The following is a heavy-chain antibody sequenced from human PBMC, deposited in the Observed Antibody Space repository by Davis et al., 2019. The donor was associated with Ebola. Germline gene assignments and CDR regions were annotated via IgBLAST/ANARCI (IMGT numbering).Heavy chain of an antibody. CDR2: IKQDGSEK. CDR1: GFTFSSYW. D-gene: IGHD6-13*01. V-gene: IGHV3-7*01. J-gene: IGHJ4*02. Sequence: GGSLRLSCAASGFTFSSYWMSWVRQAPGKGLEWVANIKQDGSEKYYVDSVKGRFTISRDNAKNSLYLQMNSLRAEDTAVYYCARESIAAAGLYFDYWGQGTLVTVSS. CDR3: ARESIAAAGLYFDY.